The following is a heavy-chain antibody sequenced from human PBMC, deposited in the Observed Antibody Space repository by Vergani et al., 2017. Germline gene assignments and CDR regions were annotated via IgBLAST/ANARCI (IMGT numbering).Heavy chain of an antibody. V-gene: IGHV1-69*06. D-gene: IGHD6-19*01. CDR3: ARAHWLVSGPWYFQH. CDR1: GGTFSSYA. CDR2: LIPIFGTA. J-gene: IGHJ1*01. Sequence: QVQLVQSGAEVKKPGSSVKVSCKASGGTFSSYAISWVRQAPGQGLEWMGGLIPIFGTANYAQKFQGRVTITADKSTSTAYMELSSLRSEDTAVYYCARAHWLVSGPWYFQHWGQGTLVTVSS.